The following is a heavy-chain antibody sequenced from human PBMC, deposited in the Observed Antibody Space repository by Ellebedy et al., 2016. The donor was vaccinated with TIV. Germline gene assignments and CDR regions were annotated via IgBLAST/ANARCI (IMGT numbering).Heavy chain of an antibody. Sequence: PGGSLRLSCSASGFTFSNYAMTWVRQAPGKGLEWVSSISGSGGNSNYADSVKGRFTLSRDNSKNTLYLQMHSLRAEDTAVYYCAQECRDTGCPYYGMAVWGQGTTVTVSS. CDR3: AQECRDTGCPYYGMAV. CDR1: GFTFSNYA. CDR2: ISGSGGNS. D-gene: IGHD2-2*01. J-gene: IGHJ6*02. V-gene: IGHV3-23*01.